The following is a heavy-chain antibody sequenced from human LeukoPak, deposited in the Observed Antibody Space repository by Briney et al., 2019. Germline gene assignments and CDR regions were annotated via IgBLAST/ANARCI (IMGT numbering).Heavy chain of an antibody. CDR1: GYTFTGYY. J-gene: IGHJ4*02. CDR2: INPNSGGT. CDR3: ARGGYCSSTSCFLTASY. Sequence: ASVKVSCKASGYTFTGYYMHWVRQAPGQGLEWMGWINPNSGGTNYAQKFQGRVTMTRDTSISTAYMELSRLRSDDTAVYYCARGGYCSSTSCFLTASYWGQGTLVTVSS. V-gene: IGHV1-2*02. D-gene: IGHD2-2*01.